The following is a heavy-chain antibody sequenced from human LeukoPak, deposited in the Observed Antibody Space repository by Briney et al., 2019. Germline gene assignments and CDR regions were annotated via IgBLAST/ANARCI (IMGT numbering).Heavy chain of an antibody. CDR3: ARVNGGHGALDI. Sequence: PGGSLRLSCAASGFTVSGNYLTWVRQAPGKGLEWVSVIYSGGSTYYADSVKGRFTISKDISKNTVSLQMDSLRAEDTAVYFCARVNGGHGALDIWGQGTMVTVSS. D-gene: IGHD2-8*01. CDR1: GFTVSGNY. V-gene: IGHV3-66*01. J-gene: IGHJ3*02. CDR2: IYSGGST.